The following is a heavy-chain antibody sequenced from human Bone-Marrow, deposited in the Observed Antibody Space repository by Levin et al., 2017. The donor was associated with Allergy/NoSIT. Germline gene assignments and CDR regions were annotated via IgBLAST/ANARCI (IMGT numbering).Heavy chain of an antibody. V-gene: IGHV3-64*01. D-gene: IGHD2-2*01. Sequence: GESLKISCAASGFTFSSYAMHWVRQAPGKGLEYVSAISSNGGSTYYANSVKGRFTISRDNSKNTLYLQMGSLRAEDMAVYYCARGPYCSSTSCYASYYYYMDVWGKGTTVTVSS. CDR1: GFTFSSYA. CDR2: ISSNGGST. J-gene: IGHJ6*03. CDR3: ARGPYCSSTSCYASYYYYMDV.